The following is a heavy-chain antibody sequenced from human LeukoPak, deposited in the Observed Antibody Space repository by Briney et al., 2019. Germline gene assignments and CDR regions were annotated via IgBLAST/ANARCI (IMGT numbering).Heavy chain of an antibody. D-gene: IGHD4-17*01. J-gene: IGHJ4*02. Sequence: GASVKVSCKASGYTFTSYDVNWVRQATGQGLEWMGYINPNSGHTTYAQRFQGRVTMTRDTSISTAYMELTSPTSEDTAIYCCARELRRDAYWGQGALVTVSS. CDR3: ARELRRDAY. CDR1: GYTFTSYD. V-gene: IGHV1-8*01. CDR2: INPNSGHT.